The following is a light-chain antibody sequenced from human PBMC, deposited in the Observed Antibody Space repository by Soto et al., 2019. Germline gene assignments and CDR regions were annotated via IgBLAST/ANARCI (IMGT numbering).Light chain of an antibody. V-gene: IGKV1-39*01. CDR3: KQTYTTPRT. CDR1: QTVSTY. Sequence: DTQMTQSPSSLSASVGDRLSLTWRASQTVSTYLNWYQQKPGKAPTLLISATSTLQSGVPSRFSGSGSRTEFTLTITSLQPEEFATYYCKQTYTTPRTVGQGTKVDIK. CDR2: ATS. J-gene: IGKJ1*01.